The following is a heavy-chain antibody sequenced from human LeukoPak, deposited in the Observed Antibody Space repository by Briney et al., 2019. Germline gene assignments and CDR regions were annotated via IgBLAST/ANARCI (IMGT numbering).Heavy chain of an antibody. CDR3: ARGLRVATTLYYYYYYMDV. Sequence: SVKVSCKASGSTFSSYAISWVRQAPGQGLEWMGGIIPIFGTANYAQKFQGRVTMTRNTSISTAYMELSSLRSEDTAVYYCARGLRVATTLYYYYYYMDVWGKGTTVTISS. CDR2: IIPIFGTA. CDR1: GSTFSSYA. J-gene: IGHJ6*03. V-gene: IGHV1-69*05. D-gene: IGHD5-12*01.